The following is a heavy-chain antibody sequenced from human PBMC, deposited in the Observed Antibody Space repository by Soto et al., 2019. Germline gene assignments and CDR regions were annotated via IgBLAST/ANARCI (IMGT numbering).Heavy chain of an antibody. CDR3: ASRYSGSYYFDY. D-gene: IGHD1-26*01. CDR1: GGTFSSYA. Sequence: ASVKVSCKASGGTFSSYAISWVRQAPGQGLEWMGGIIPIFGTANYAQKFQGRVTITADKSTSTAYMELSSLRSEDTAVYYCASRYSGSYYFDYWGQGTQVTVSS. V-gene: IGHV1-69*06. CDR2: IIPIFGTA. J-gene: IGHJ4*02.